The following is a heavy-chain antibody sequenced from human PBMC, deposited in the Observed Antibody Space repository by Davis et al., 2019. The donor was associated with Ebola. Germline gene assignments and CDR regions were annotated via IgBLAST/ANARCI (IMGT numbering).Heavy chain of an antibody. CDR3: AKGVYSGYDYFDY. D-gene: IGHD5-12*01. Sequence: GESLKISCAASGFTFSSYSMNWVRQAPGKGLEWVSSISSSSSYIYYADSVRGRFTISRDNAKNSLYLQMNSLRAEDTAVYYCAKGVYSGYDYFDYWGQGTLVTVSS. J-gene: IGHJ4*02. CDR2: ISSSSSYI. CDR1: GFTFSSYS. V-gene: IGHV3-21*01.